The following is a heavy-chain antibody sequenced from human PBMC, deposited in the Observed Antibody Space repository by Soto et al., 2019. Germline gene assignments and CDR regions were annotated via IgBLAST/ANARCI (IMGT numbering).Heavy chain of an antibody. J-gene: IGHJ6*03. CDR1: GFTFSSYG. CDR2: IWYDGSNK. Sequence: GGSLRLSCAASGFTFSSYGMHWVRQAPGKGLEWVAVIWYDGSNKYYADSVKGRFTISRDNSKNTLYLQMNSLRAEDTAVYYCAREPHSSGWPYYYYYMDVWGKGTTVTVS. V-gene: IGHV3-33*01. CDR3: AREPHSSGWPYYYYYMDV. D-gene: IGHD6-19*01.